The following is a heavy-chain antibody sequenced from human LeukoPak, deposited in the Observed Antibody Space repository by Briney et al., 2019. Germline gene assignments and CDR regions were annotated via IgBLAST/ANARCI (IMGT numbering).Heavy chain of an antibody. J-gene: IGHJ4*02. V-gene: IGHV4-4*07. Sequence: SETLSLTCVVSGGSISAYYWNWIRQPAGKGLEWIGRLHSSGETTSNPSLMSRATMSLDTSRNHFSLNLTSVTAADTAIYYCATMFGESSVFDHWGQGTLVTVSS. CDR1: GGSISAYY. D-gene: IGHD3-10*02. CDR3: ATMFGESSVFDH. CDR2: LHSSGET.